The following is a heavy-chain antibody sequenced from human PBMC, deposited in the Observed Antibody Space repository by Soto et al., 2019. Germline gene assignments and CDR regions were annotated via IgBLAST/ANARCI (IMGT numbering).Heavy chain of an antibody. CDR2: IYYSGST. Sequence: PSETLSLTCAVNGGSISSGGYYWSWIRQHPGKGLEWIGYIYYSGSTYYNPSLKSRVTISVDTSKNQFSLKLSSVTAADTAVYYCARRYGDYFDYWGQGTLVTVSS. CDR3: ARRYGDYFDY. V-gene: IGHV4-31*11. D-gene: IGHD4-17*01. CDR1: GGSISSGGYY. J-gene: IGHJ4*02.